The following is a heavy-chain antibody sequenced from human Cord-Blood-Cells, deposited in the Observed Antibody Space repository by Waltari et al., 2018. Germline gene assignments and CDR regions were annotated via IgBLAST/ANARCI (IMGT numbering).Heavy chain of an antibody. CDR1: GYTFTGYY. Sequence: QVQLVQSGAEVKKPGASVKVSCKASGYTFTGYYMHWVRQAPGQGLEWMGRSNPTGGGTNYAQKFQGRVTMTRDTSISTAYMELSRLRSDDTAVYYCAFTVAGRDWFDPWGQGTLVTVSS. CDR2: SNPTGGGT. V-gene: IGHV1-2*06. J-gene: IGHJ5*02. D-gene: IGHD6-19*01. CDR3: AFTVAGRDWFDP.